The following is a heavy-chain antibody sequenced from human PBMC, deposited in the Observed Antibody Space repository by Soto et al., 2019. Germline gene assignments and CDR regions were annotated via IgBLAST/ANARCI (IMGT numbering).Heavy chain of an antibody. CDR3: ARPSGSSSWYFDY. CDR1: GGSFSGYY. Sequence: SETLSLTCAVYGGSFSGYYWSWIRQPPGKGLEWIGEINHSGSTNYNPTLKSRVTISVDTSQNQFSLKLSSVTAADTAVYYCARPSGSSSWYFDYWGQGTLVTVSS. D-gene: IGHD6-13*01. J-gene: IGHJ4*02. V-gene: IGHV4-34*01. CDR2: INHSGST.